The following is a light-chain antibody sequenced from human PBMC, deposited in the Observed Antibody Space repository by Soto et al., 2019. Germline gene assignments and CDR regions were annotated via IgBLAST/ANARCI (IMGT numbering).Light chain of an antibody. J-gene: IGKJ1*01. CDR2: WAS. V-gene: IGKV4-1*01. CDR3: QQYYNTPVT. CDR1: PSVLFSYDNKNY. Sequence: DFVMTQSSDSLAVSLGERATINCKSSPSVLFSYDNKNYLAWYQQKPGQPPKLLISWASTRESGVPDRFSGGGSGTDFTLTISSLQAEDVAVYYCQQYYNTPVTFGQGTKVEVK.